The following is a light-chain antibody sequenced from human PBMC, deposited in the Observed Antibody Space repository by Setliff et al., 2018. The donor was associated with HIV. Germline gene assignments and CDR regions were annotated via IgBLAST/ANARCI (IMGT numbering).Light chain of an antibody. CDR1: SGSIARNY. CDR3: QSYDSSNHVV. CDR2: EDN. V-gene: IGLV6-57*01. J-gene: IGLJ2*01. Sequence: NFMLTQPHSVSESPGKTVTISCTRSSGSIARNYVQWYQQRPGSSPTTVIYEDNQRPSGVPDRFSGSIDSSSNSASLTISGLRTEDEADYYCQSYDSSNHVVSGGGTKVTVL.